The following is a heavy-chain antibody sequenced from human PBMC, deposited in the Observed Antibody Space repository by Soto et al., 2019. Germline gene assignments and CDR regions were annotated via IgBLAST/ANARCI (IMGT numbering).Heavy chain of an antibody. J-gene: IGHJ4*02. CDR2: IYHTGST. V-gene: IGHV4-31*03. CDR3: ARATGTLRSRNCDY. CDR1: GGSISTVGRY. Sequence: KPSETLSLTCSVSGGSISTVGRYWTWIRQPPGKGLEWIGSIYHTGSTYYSKSLRGRLTMSVDTSKSQFSLRLSSVTAADTAVYYCARATGTLRSRNCDYWGQGSLVTVSS. D-gene: IGHD1-1*01.